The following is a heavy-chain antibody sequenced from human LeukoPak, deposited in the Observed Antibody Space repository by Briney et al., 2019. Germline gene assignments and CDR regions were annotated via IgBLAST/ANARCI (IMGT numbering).Heavy chain of an antibody. CDR2: ISNDGANK. Sequence: PGGSLRLSCAASGFTFSSYGMYWVRQAPGKGLEWVAVISNDGANKYYADSEKGRFTIFRDDSKNTLFLQMNSLRPEDTAMYYCAKYQGYDSDYMAVWGQGALVTVSS. V-gene: IGHV3-30*18. J-gene: IGHJ4*02. D-gene: IGHD3-22*01. CDR1: GFTFSSYG. CDR3: AKYQGYDSDYMAV.